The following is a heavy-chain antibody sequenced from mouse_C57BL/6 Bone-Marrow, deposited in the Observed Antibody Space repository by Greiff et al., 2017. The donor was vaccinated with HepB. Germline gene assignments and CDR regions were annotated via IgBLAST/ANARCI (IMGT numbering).Heavy chain of an antibody. CDR2: IYPGSGNT. D-gene: IGHD2-12*01. J-gene: IGHJ4*01. Sequence: VQLQQSGAELVRPGASVKLSCKASGYTFTDYYINWVKQRPGQGLEWIARIYPGSGNTYYNEKFKGKATLTAEKSSSTAYMQLSSLTSEDSAVYFCAREGVTGYAMDYWGQGTSVTVSS. CDR1: GYTFTDYY. CDR3: AREGVTGYAMDY. V-gene: IGHV1-76*01.